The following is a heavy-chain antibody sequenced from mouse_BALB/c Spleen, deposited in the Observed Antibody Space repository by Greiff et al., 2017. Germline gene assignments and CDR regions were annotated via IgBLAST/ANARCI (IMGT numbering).Heavy chain of an antibody. D-gene: IGHD2-1*01. CDR3: ARGNYDYLDY. J-gene: IGHJ2*01. CDR1: GFTFSDYY. Sequence: EVMLVESGGGLVKPGGSLKLSCAASGFTFSDYYMYWVRQTPEKRLEWVATISDGGSYTYYPDSVKGRFTISRDNAKNNLYLQMSSLKSEDTAMYYCARGNYDYLDYWGQGTTLTVSS. V-gene: IGHV5-4*02. CDR2: ISDGGSYT.